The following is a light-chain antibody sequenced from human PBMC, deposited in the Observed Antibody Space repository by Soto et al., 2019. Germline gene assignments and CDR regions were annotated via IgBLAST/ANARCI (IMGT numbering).Light chain of an antibody. CDR3: NSYTSSSNLV. Sequence: QSALTQPASVSGSPGQSITSSCTGTSSDVGGYNFVSWYQQHPGKDPKLLIYDVSNRPSVVSNRFSGSKSGNTASLTISGLQAEDEADYYCNSYTSSSNLVFGGGTKLTVL. CDR1: SSDVGGYNF. V-gene: IGLV2-14*01. CDR2: DVS. J-gene: IGLJ3*02.